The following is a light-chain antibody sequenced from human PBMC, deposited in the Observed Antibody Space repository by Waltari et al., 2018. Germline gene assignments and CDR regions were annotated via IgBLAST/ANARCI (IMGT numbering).Light chain of an antibody. V-gene: IGLV2-18*02. CDR3: SSFTNSNTWV. Sequence: QSALTQPPSVSGSPGQSVTISCTGTSSDGGSFNRVPWYQPPPGTAPKLIIYEVTYRPSGVPDRFSGSRSGNTASLTISGLQAEDEADYYCSSFTNSNTWVFGGGTKLTVL. J-gene: IGLJ3*02. CDR2: EVT. CDR1: SSDGGSFNR.